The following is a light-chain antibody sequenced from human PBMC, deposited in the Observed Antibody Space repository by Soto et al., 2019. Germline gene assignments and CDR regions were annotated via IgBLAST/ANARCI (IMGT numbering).Light chain of an antibody. CDR2: EAS. CDR1: HAISTF. V-gene: IGKV1-9*01. CDR3: QQLYTLPFT. Sequence: DIQLTQSPSLLSASIGARVTITCRASHAISTFLAWYQQKPGKAPKLLIYEASTLQSGVPSRFSGSGSGTEFALTISGLLPEDFAAYHCQQLYTLPFTFGQGTRL. J-gene: IGKJ5*01.